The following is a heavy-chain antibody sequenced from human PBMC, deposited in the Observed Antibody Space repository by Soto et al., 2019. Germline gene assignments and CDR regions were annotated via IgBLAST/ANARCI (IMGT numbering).Heavy chain of an antibody. CDR2: IYYSGST. Sequence: SETLSLTCTVSGGSISSYYCSWIRQPPGKGLEWIGYIYYSGSTNYNPSLKSRVTISVDASKSQFYLRLRSVTAADTAVYYCARGMAEGQIFYYFDYRGQGALVTVSS. V-gene: IGHV4-59*01. D-gene: IGHD3-9*01. CDR1: GGSISSYY. CDR3: ARGMAEGQIFYYFDY. J-gene: IGHJ4*02.